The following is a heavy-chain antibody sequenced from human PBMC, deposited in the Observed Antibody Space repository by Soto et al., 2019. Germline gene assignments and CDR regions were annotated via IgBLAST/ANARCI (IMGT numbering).Heavy chain of an antibody. V-gene: IGHV4-4*02. J-gene: IGHJ4*02. CDR2: IYYSGST. Sequence: SETLSLTCAVSGGSISSSNWWSWVRQPPGKGLEWIGYIYYSGSTNYNPSLKSRVTISVDTSKNQFSLKLSSVTAADTAGYYCARGIYAYGRGRYHHYSFDYWGQGTLVTVSS. D-gene: IGHD3-16*02. CDR3: ARGIYAYGRGRYHHYSFDY. CDR1: GGSISSSNW.